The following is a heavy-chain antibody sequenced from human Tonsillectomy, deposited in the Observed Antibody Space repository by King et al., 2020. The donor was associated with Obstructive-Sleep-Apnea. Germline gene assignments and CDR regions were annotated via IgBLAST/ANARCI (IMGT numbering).Heavy chain of an antibody. CDR2: IWYDGSNK. V-gene: IGHV3-33*01. Sequence: VQLVESGGGVVQPGRSLRLSCAASGFTFSSYGMHWVRQAPGKGLEWVAVIWYDGSNKYYADSVKGRFTISRDNSKKTLYLQMNSLRAEDTAVYYCAATRITGTTPDDAFDIWGQGTMVTVSS. J-gene: IGHJ3*02. CDR1: GFTFSSYG. D-gene: IGHD1/OR15-1a*01. CDR3: AATRITGTTPDDAFDI.